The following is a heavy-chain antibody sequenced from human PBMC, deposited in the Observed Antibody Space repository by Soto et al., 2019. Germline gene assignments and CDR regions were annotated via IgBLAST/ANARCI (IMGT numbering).Heavy chain of an antibody. CDR3: ARNGDSSDYRGWFDP. Sequence: EVQLVESGGGLVQPGGSLRLSCAASGFTVSSNYMSWVRQAPGKGLEWVSVIYSGGTTYYAHSVKGRFTTSSDNSKNTLYLQMNSLRAEDTAVYYCARNGDSSDYRGWFDPWGQGTLVTVSS. J-gene: IGHJ5*02. CDR1: GFTVSSNY. D-gene: IGHD3-22*01. V-gene: IGHV3-66*01. CDR2: IYSGGTT.